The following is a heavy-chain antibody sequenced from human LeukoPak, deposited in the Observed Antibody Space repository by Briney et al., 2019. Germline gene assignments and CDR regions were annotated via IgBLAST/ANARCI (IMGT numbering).Heavy chain of an antibody. D-gene: IGHD5-18*01. J-gene: IGHJ4*02. V-gene: IGHV3-48*02. CDR2: ISSSSRTI. CDR3: ARDVDTPMVLPDY. Sequence: GESLRLSCAASGFMFSSYSMNWVRQAPGKGLEWVSFISSSSRTIYYADSVKGRFTISRDNAKNSLYLQMNSLRDEDTAVYYCARDVDTPMVLPDYWGQGTLVTVSS. CDR1: GFMFSSYS.